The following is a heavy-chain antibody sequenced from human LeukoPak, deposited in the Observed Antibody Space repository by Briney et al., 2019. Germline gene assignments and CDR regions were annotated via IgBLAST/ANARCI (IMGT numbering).Heavy chain of an antibody. D-gene: IGHD5-24*01. Sequence: ASVKVSCKASGYNFPSYGVSWVRQAPGQGLEWMGWISGYNGNTNYEQKYQGRVTLTTDTSTSTAYIELRSLRSDDTAVYYCASGREGYNPSDYWGQGTLVTVSS. J-gene: IGHJ4*02. CDR2: ISGYNGNT. CDR3: ASGREGYNPSDY. V-gene: IGHV1-18*01. CDR1: GYNFPSYG.